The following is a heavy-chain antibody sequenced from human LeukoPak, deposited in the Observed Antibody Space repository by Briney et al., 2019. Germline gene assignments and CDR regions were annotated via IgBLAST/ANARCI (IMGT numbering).Heavy chain of an antibody. CDR3: ARDGQYPGDY. CDR2: IHYSGST. V-gene: IGHV4-39*07. J-gene: IGHJ4*02. CDR1: AGSISSSSYY. D-gene: IGHD2-2*01. Sequence: KPSETLSLTCTVSAGSISSSSYYWAWIRQPPGKGLERIGGIHYSGSTINNPSLNSRVTISVDTSKNQFSLKLSSVTAADTAVYFCARDGQYPGDYWGQGTLVTVSS.